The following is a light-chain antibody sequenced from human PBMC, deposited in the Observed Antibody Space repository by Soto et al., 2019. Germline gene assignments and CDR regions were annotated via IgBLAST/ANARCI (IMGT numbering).Light chain of an antibody. V-gene: IGKV3-20*01. Sequence: EIVLTQSPGTLSWSAGERATLSWGASQSVSSYSLAWYQKKPGQAPRLLIYGASSRAAGIPDRFSGSGSGTDFTLTISGLEPEDFAVYYCQQYGSSLTWTFGQGTKVDIK. J-gene: IGKJ1*01. CDR2: GAS. CDR3: QQYGSSLTWT. CDR1: QSVSSYS.